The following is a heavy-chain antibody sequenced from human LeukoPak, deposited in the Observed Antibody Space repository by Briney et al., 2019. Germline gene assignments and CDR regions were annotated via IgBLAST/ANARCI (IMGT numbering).Heavy chain of an antibody. CDR1: GDTFTGYY. Sequence: ASLKVSCKASGDTFTGYYMHWVRQAPGQGLEWRGWINPNSGGTNYAQKFQGRVTMTRDTSISTAYMELSRLRSEDTAAYYCAREYSSSWYGMDVWGQGTTVTVSS. J-gene: IGHJ6*02. CDR2: INPNSGGT. D-gene: IGHD6-13*01. V-gene: IGHV1-2*02. CDR3: AREYSSSWYGMDV.